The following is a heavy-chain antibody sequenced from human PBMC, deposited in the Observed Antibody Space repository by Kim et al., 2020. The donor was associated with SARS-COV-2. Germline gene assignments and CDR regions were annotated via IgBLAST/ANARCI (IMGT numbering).Heavy chain of an antibody. CDR1: GFTFSSYG. D-gene: IGHD5-18*01. CDR2: ISYDGSNK. J-gene: IGHJ6*02. CDR3: ARVDNSYIYYYGMDV. V-gene: IGHV3-33*05. Sequence: GGSLRLSCAASGFTFSSYGMHWVRQAPGKGLEWVAVISYDGSNKYYADSVKGRFTISRDNSKNTLYLQMNSLRAEDTAVYYCARVDNSYIYYYGMDVWGQGTTVTVSS.